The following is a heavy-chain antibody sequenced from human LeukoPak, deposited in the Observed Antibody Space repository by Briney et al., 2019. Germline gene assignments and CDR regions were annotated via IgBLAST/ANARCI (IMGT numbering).Heavy chain of an antibody. CDR1: GGSISSGSYY. V-gene: IGHV4-61*09. CDR2: INHSGST. J-gene: IGHJ4*02. D-gene: IGHD6-6*01. CDR3: ARLSIAARAPDY. Sequence: SQTLSLTCTVSGGSISSGSYYWSWIRQPAGKGLEWIGEINHSGSTNYNPSLKSRVTISVDTSKNQFSLKLSSVTAADTAVYYCARLSIAARAPDYWGQGTLVTVSS.